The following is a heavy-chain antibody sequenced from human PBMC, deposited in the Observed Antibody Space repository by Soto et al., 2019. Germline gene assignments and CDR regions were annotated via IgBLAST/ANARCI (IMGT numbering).Heavy chain of an antibody. CDR3: ARDVSPGSSSLYLDAFDI. V-gene: IGHV3-7*05. J-gene: IGHJ3*02. CDR1: GFTLSAYW. Sequence: EVQLEESGGDLVQPGGSLRLSCAASGFTLSAYWMTWVRQAPGKGLEWVANINRDGSKKSYLDTVRGRFTISRDNVGNSLCLQMASLTADDTALSYCARDVSPGSSSLYLDAFDIWGKGTMVTVSS. CDR2: INRDGSKK. D-gene: IGHD6-13*01.